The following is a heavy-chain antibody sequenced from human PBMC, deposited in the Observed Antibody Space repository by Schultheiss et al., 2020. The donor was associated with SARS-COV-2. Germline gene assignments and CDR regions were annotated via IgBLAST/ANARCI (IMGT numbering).Heavy chain of an antibody. V-gene: IGHV4-61*08. J-gene: IGHJ4*02. CDR2: IYYSGST. D-gene: IGHD5-24*01. CDR1: GGSISSGGYY. Sequence: SQTLSLTCTVSGGSISSGGYYWSWIRQPPGKGLEWIGYIYYSGSTNYNPSLKSRVTISVDTSKNQFSLKLSSVTAADTAVYYCAREMATTFDYWGQGTLVTVSS. CDR3: AREMATTFDY.